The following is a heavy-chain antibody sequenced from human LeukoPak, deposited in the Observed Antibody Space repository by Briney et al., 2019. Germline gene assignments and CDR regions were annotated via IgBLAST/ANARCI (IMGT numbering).Heavy chain of an antibody. V-gene: IGHV4-39*07. J-gene: IGHJ6*02. D-gene: IGHD5-18*01. CDR1: GGSISSSSYY. Sequence: SETLSLTCTVSGGSISSSSYYWGWIRQPPGKGLEWIGSIYYSGSTNYNPSLKSRVTISVDTSKNQFSLKLSSVTAADTAVYYCARDRLDTAMAAYYYYYGMDVWGQGTTVTVSS. CDR3: ARDRLDTAMAAYYYYYGMDV. CDR2: IYYSGST.